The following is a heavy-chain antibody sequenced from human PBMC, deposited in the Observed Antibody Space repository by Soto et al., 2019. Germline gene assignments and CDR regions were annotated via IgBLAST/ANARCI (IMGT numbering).Heavy chain of an antibody. V-gene: IGHV2-26*01. CDR3: ARLSSTVTPCFDY. Sequence: GLTLLKPTESLTLTGTVSGFSLINARMGVSWIRQPPGKALEWLSHMFSNDEKAYSTSLKSSLTISKDTSKSQVVLTMTNMDPVDTATYSCARLSSTVTPCFDYWGQGTLVIVP. CDR2: MFSNDEK. CDR1: GFSLINARMG. D-gene: IGHD4-4*01. J-gene: IGHJ4*02.